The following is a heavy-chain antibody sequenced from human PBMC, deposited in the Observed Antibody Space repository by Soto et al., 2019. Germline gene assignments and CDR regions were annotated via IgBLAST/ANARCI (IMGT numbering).Heavy chain of an antibody. CDR2: IYYSGST. J-gene: IGHJ4*02. V-gene: IGHV4-31*03. D-gene: IGHD1-1*01. CDR3: ARWPQLEPRFDY. CDR1: GGSISSGGYY. Sequence: QVQLQESGPGLVKPSQTLSLTCTVSGGSISSGGYYWSWIRQHPGKGLEWIGYIYYSGSTYYHPALKRRVTRSVDTSKNQFSLKLSSVTAADTAVYYCARWPQLEPRFDYWGQGTLVTVSS.